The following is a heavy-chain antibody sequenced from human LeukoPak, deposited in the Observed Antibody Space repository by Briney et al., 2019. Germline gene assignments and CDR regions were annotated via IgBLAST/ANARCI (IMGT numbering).Heavy chain of an antibody. D-gene: IGHD6-19*01. V-gene: IGHV3-23*01. CDR1: GFTFSSYV. CDR2: ISGSGGST. J-gene: IGHJ5*02. Sequence: PGGSLRLSCAASGFTFSSYVMSWVRQAPGKGLEWVSGISGSGGSTYYADSVKGRFTISRGNSKNTVNLQMNSLRVEDTAVYYCAKMAVAGSHNWFDPWGQGTLVTVSS. CDR3: AKMAVAGSHNWFDP.